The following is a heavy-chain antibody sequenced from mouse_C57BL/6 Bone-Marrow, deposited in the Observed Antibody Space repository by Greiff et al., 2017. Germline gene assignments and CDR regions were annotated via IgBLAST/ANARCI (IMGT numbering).Heavy chain of an antibody. D-gene: IGHD2-2*01. CDR2: IDPANGDT. J-gene: IGHJ3*01. CDR3: ARGGLRRAFAY. CDR1: GFNIKDDY. Sequence: VQLQQSGAELVRPGASVKLSCTASGFNIKDDYMHWVKQRPEQGLEWIGRIDPANGDTKYAPKFQGKATITADTSSNTAYLQLSSLTSEDTAISYGARGGLRRAFAYWGQGTLVTVSA. V-gene: IGHV14-3*01.